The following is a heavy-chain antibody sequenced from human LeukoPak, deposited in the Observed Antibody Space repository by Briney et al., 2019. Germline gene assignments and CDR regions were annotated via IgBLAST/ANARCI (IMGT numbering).Heavy chain of an antibody. V-gene: IGHV4-39*01. Sequence: SETLSLSCTVSGGSISIVRDAYFWAWIRQPPGKGLEWIGNIYYSGKTNYSPSLKSRVTMSVDPSKNQFSLSLASVTAADTAVYFCARTHCYTGTDYWGQGTLVIVSS. CDR1: GGSISIVRDAYF. D-gene: IGHD7-27*01. CDR2: IYYSGKT. J-gene: IGHJ4*02. CDR3: ARTHCYTGTDY.